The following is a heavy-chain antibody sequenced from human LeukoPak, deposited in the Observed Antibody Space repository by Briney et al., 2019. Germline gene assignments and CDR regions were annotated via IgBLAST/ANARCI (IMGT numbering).Heavy chain of an antibody. D-gene: IGHD1-14*01. V-gene: IGHV3-23*01. CDR2: ISGGVGST. Sequence: PGGSLRLSCAASEFTFSNYAMNWVRHAPGKGLEWVSGISGGVGSTYYADSVKGRFTISRDNSKNTLYLQMDSLRAEDTALYYCAKGSGINHYHWIDPWGQGTLVTVSS. CDR3: AKGSGINHYHWIDP. J-gene: IGHJ5*02. CDR1: EFTFSNYA.